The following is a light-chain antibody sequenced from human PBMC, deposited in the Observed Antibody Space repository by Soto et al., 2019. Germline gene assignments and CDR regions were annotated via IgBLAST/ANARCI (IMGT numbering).Light chain of an antibody. Sequence: EIVLTQSPATLSLSPGERATLSCSASQSVSSYFAWYQQKPGQAPSLLIHDASNRATGIPARLSGSGSGTDFTLTISSLEPEDVAVYYCQQRSDWPLTFGGGTKVEIK. CDR3: QQRSDWPLT. CDR2: DAS. V-gene: IGKV3-11*01. J-gene: IGKJ4*01. CDR1: QSVSSY.